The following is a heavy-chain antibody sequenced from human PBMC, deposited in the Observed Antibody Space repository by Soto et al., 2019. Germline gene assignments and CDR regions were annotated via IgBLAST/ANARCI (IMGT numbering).Heavy chain of an antibody. Sequence: PSQTLSLTCAISGDSVSSNSAAWNWIRQSPSRGLEWLGRTYYRSKWYNDYAVSVKSRITINPDTSKNQFSLQLNSVTPEDTAVYYCARERGLLGSWLQTNYAFDIWGQGTMVTVSS. V-gene: IGHV6-1*01. CDR1: GDSVSSNSAA. CDR2: TYYRSKWYN. J-gene: IGHJ3*02. D-gene: IGHD2-15*01. CDR3: ARERGLLGSWLQTNYAFDI.